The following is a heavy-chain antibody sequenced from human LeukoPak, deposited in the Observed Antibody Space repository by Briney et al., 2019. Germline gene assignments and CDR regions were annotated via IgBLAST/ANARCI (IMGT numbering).Heavy chain of an antibody. V-gene: IGHV3-11*01. J-gene: IGHJ4*02. CDR3: ARDRYYDSSGYAGY. Sequence: GGSRRLSCAASGFTFSDYYMSWIRQAPGKGLEWVSHISSGTTIYYADSVKGRFTISRGNAKNSLYLQMNSLRAEDTAVYYCARDRYYDSSGYAGYWGQGILVTVSS. CDR1: GFTFSDYY. CDR2: ISSGTTI. D-gene: IGHD3-22*01.